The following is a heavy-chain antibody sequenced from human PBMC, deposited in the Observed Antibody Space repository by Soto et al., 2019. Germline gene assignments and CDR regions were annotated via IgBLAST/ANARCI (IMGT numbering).Heavy chain of an antibody. CDR2: INQDGNER. CDR3: ARGNAMDV. CDR1: GFTFSTYW. Sequence: GGSLRLSCAASGFTFSTYWMTWVRQAPGKGLEWVANINQDGNERYYVDSVKGRFTISRDNAKNSLNLHMIGLRAEDTAVYYCARGNAMDVWAQGTTVTVSS. V-gene: IGHV3-7*01. J-gene: IGHJ6*02.